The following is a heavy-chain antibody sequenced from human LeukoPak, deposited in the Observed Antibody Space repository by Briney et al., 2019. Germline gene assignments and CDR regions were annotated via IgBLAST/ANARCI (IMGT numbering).Heavy chain of an antibody. Sequence: PGGSLRLSCAASGFSFRSYGMHWVRQAPGKGLEWVVFIRVDGRNKYYADSVKGRFIIFRDNSKNALYLQMNSLRAEDTAVYYCANGWQQLVGWGQGTLVTVSS. D-gene: IGHD6-13*01. V-gene: IGHV3-30*02. CDR2: IRVDGRNK. CDR1: GFSFRSYG. J-gene: IGHJ4*02. CDR3: ANGWQQLVG.